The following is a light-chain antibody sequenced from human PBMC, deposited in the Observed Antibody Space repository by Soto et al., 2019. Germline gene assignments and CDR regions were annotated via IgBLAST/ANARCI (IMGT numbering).Light chain of an antibody. V-gene: IGKV1-9*01. CDR1: QALSNY. CDR2: SAS. Sequence: IQITQSPSTLSASFGYTVTMTFRASQALSNYLAWYKQKPGKAPDLLIYSASTLQSGVPSRFSGSGSEKEFSITIRALQTEDFENYYCKQLSRYQITFGGGTTV. CDR3: KQLSRYQIT. J-gene: IGKJ4*01.